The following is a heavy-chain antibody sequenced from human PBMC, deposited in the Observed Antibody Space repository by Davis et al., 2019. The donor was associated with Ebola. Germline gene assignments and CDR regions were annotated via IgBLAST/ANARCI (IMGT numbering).Heavy chain of an antibody. CDR1: GYTFTSYG. CDR2: ISTYNGNT. CDR3: ARDSSAFWELLFYGMDV. Sequence: ASVKVSCKASGYTFTSYGISWVRQAPGQELEWMGWISTYNGNTNYAQKLQGRVTMTTDTSTSTAYMELRSLRSDDTAVYYCARDSSAFWELLFYGMDVWGQGTTVTVSS. V-gene: IGHV1-18*01. J-gene: IGHJ6*02. D-gene: IGHD3-10*01.